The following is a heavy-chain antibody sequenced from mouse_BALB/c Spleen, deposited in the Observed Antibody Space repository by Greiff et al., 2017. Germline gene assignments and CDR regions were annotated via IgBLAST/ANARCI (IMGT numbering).Heavy chain of an antibody. V-gene: IGHV5-6-5*01. CDR3: AREYYYGSSDYAMDY. J-gene: IGHJ4*01. CDR2: ISSGGST. CDR1: GFTFSSYA. Sequence: DVMLVESGGGLVKPGGSLKLSCAASGFTFSSYAMSWVRQTPEKRLEWVASISSGGSTYYPDSVKGRFTISRDNARNILYLQMSSLRSEDTAMYYCAREYYYGSSDYAMDYWGQGTSVTVSS. D-gene: IGHD1-1*01.